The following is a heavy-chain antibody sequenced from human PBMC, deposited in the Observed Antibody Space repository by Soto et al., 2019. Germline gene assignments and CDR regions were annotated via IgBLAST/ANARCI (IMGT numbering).Heavy chain of an antibody. Sequence: QVQLQESGPGMVKPSQTLSLTCTVSGGSISSGDYYWSWIRQPPGKGLEWTGYIYYSGSTYYNPSLKSRVTISVATSKNHFTLKLSSVTAADTDVYYCSRESSTHAPYGMEVWGQGTTVTVSS. CDR3: SRESSTHAPYGMEV. CDR2: IYYSGST. J-gene: IGHJ6*01. CDR1: GGSISSGDYY. D-gene: IGHD2-2*01. V-gene: IGHV4-30-4*01.